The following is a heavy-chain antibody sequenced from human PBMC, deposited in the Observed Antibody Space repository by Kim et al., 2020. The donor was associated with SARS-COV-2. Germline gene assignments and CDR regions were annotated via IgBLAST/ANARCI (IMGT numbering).Heavy chain of an antibody. V-gene: IGHV4-39*07. D-gene: IGHD3-10*01. CDR1: GGSISSSSYY. CDR3: ARGDDYGSGSYYNRGYFDY. J-gene: IGHJ4*02. Sequence: SETLSLTCTVSGGSISSSSYYWGWIRQPPGKGLEWIGSIYYRGSTYYNPSLKSRVTISVDTSKNQFSLKLSSVTAADTAVHYCARGDDYGSGSYYNRGYFDYWGQGTLVTVSS. CDR2: IYYRGST.